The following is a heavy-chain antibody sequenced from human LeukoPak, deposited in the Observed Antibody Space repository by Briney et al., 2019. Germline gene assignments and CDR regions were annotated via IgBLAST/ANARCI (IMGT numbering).Heavy chain of an antibody. CDR2: IYYSGST. D-gene: IGHD1-1*01. J-gene: IGHJ4*02. CDR1: GGSISSGGYY. CDR3: ARAPRVEDWNDGEFYFDY. V-gene: IGHV4-31*03. Sequence: SETLSLTCTVTGGSISSGGYYWSWIRQHPGKGLEWIGYIYYSGSTYYNPSLKSRVTISVDTSKNQFSLKLSSVTAADTAVYYCARAPRVEDWNDGEFYFDYWGQGTLVTVSS.